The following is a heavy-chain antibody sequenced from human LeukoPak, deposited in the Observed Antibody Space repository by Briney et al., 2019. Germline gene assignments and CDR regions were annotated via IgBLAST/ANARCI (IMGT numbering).Heavy chain of an antibody. Sequence: SETLSLTCAAYGGSFSGYYWNWIRQSPGKGLEGMGEFNHSGGTNYNPPLKSRVTISVDTSKNQFSLKLSSVTAADTAVYYCARHKALYYYGSGSSFDYWGQGTLVTVSS. CDR3: ARHKALYYYGSGSSFDY. J-gene: IGHJ4*02. CDR2: FNHSGGT. CDR1: GGSFSGYY. D-gene: IGHD3-10*01. V-gene: IGHV4-34*01.